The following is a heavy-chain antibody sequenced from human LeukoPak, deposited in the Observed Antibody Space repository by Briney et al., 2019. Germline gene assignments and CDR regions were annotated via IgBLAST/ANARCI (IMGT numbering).Heavy chain of an antibody. Sequence: PGGSLRLPCAASGFTFSSYWMHWVRQAPGKELVWVSRINSDGSSTSYADSVKGRFTISRDNAKNTLYLQMNSLRAEDTAVYYCARDGDGYSYGYNWFDPWGQGTLVTVSS. CDR2: INSDGSST. CDR3: ARDGDGYSYGYNWFDP. CDR1: GFTFSSYW. J-gene: IGHJ5*02. V-gene: IGHV3-74*01. D-gene: IGHD5-18*01.